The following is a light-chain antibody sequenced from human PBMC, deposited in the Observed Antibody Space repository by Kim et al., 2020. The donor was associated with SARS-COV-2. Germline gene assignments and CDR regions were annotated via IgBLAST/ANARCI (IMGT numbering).Light chain of an antibody. CDR3: QQYSSYPT. Sequence: SASVGARVTNTCRASQSIGSWVAWYQQKPGTAPKLLISDASSLQTGVPSRFSGSGSGTEFTLIISSLQPDDFASYYCQQYSSYPTFGQGTKVDIK. V-gene: IGKV1-5*01. J-gene: IGKJ1*01. CDR1: QSIGSW. CDR2: DAS.